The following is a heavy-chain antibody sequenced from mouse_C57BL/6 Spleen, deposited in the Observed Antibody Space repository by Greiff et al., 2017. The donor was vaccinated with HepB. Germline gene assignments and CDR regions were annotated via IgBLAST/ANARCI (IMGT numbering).Heavy chain of an antibody. CDR2: IYPRSGNT. D-gene: IGHD2-5*01. V-gene: IGHV1-81*01. CDR3: ASYYSNWAMDY. Sequence: VKLQESGAELARPGASVKLSCKASGYTFTSYGISWVKQRTGQGLEWIGEIYPRSGNTYYNEKFKGKATLTADKSSSTAYMELRSLTSEDSAVYFCASYYSNWAMDYWGQGTSVTVSS. J-gene: IGHJ4*01. CDR1: GYTFTSYG.